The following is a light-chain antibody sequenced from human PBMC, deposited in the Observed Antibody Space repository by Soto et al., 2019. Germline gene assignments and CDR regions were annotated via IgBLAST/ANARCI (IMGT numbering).Light chain of an antibody. CDR1: QSISSW. J-gene: IGKJ1*01. V-gene: IGKV1-5*01. Sequence: DIQMTQSPSTLSASVGDRVTITCRASQSISSWLAWYQQKPGKAPKLLIYDASSLESGVPSRFSSSGSGTEFTLTISSLQPDDFATYYCQQYNSYWGTFGQGTKVEIK. CDR3: QQYNSYWGT. CDR2: DAS.